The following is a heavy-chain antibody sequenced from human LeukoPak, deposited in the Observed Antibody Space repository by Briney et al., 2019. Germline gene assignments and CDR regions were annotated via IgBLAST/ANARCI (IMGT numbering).Heavy chain of an antibody. CDR1: GFTFSSYS. J-gene: IGHJ4*02. V-gene: IGHV3-21*01. Sequence: GGSLRLSCAASGFTFSSYSMNWVRQAPGKGLEWVSSISSSSSYIYYADSVKGRFTISRANAKNSLYLQMNSLRAEDTAVYYCARADYCSGGSCYPLHFDYWGQGTLVTVSS. D-gene: IGHD2-15*01. CDR3: ARADYCSGGSCYPLHFDY. CDR2: ISSSSSYI.